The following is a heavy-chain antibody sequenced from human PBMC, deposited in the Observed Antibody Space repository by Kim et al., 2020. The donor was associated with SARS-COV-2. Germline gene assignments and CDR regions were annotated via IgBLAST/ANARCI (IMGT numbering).Heavy chain of an antibody. J-gene: IGHJ3*02. D-gene: IGHD5-12*01. CDR3: ARGLKITDAFDI. Sequence: SVKVSCRASGGTFSSYTISWVRQAPGQGLEWMGRIIPILGISNYAQKFQGRVTITADKSTSTAYMELSSLRSEDTAVYYCARGLKITDAFDIWGQGTMVTVSS. V-gene: IGHV1-69*02. CDR1: GGTFSSYT. CDR2: IIPILGIS.